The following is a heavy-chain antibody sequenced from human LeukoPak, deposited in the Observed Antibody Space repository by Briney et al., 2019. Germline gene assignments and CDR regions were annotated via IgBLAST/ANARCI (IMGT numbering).Heavy chain of an antibody. V-gene: IGHV4-38-2*02. CDR3: VRGGPYYYGSGSYFDY. Sequence: PSETLSLTCTVSGYSISSGYYWGWIRQPPGKGLEWIGSIYHSGSTYYNPSLKSRVTISVDTSKNQFSLKLTSVTAADTAVYYCVRGGPYYYGSGSYFDYWGQGTLVTVSS. CDR2: IYHSGST. CDR1: GYSISSGYY. D-gene: IGHD3-10*01. J-gene: IGHJ4*02.